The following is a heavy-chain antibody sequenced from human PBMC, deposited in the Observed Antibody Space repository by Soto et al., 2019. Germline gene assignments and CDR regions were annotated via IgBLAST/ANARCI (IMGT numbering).Heavy chain of an antibody. CDR1: GFSFSNAW. CDR3: TTGSGEGF. D-gene: IGHD3-16*01. CDR2: IKTRDAGERT. V-gene: IGHV3-15*07. J-gene: IGHJ6*02. Sequence: EVQLVDSGGGLVKPGGSLRLSCEASGFSFSNAWMNWVRQAPGKGLEWVGRIKTRDAGERTNYAAPVQGRFTISRDDSKNTLYLQMNSLKTEDPAVYYCTTGSGEGFWGQGTTVTVSS.